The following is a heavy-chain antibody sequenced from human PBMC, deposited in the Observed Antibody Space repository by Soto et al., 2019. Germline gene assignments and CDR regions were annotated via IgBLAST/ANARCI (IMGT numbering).Heavy chain of an antibody. Sequence: SVKVSCKASGGTFSSYAISWVRQAPGQGLEWMGGIIPIFGTANYAQKFQGRVTITADESTSTAYMELSSLRSEDTAVYYCARDKGDGYNLRSSYVFDYWGQGTLVTVSS. CDR1: GGTFSSYA. D-gene: IGHD5-12*01. CDR2: IIPIFGTA. CDR3: ARDKGDGYNLRSSYVFDY. V-gene: IGHV1-69*13. J-gene: IGHJ4*02.